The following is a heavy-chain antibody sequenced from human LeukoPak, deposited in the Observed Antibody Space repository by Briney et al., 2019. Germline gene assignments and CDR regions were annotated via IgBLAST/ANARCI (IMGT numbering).Heavy chain of an antibody. CDR3: ARVLKGRAPFDY. J-gene: IGHJ4*02. Sequence: SETLSLTCAVYGGSFSGYYWSWIRQPPGKGLEWIGEINHSESTNYNPSLKSRVTISVDTSKNQFSLKLSSVTAADTAVYYCARVLKGRAPFDYWGQGTLVTVSS. V-gene: IGHV4-34*01. CDR2: INHSEST. CDR1: GGSFSGYY.